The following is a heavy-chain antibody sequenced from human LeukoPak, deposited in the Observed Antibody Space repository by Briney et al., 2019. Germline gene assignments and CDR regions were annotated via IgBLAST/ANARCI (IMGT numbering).Heavy chain of an antibody. V-gene: IGHV3-30*18. CDR3: AKDPGVYDFWSGYYREGYYFDY. Sequence: GGSLRLSCAASGFTLSSYGMHWVRQAPGKGLEWVAVISYDGSNKYYADSVKGRFTISRDNSKNTLYLQMNSLRAEDTAVYYCAKDPGVYDFWSGYYREGYYFDYWGQGTLVTVSS. D-gene: IGHD3-3*01. CDR1: GFTLSSYG. J-gene: IGHJ4*02. CDR2: ISYDGSNK.